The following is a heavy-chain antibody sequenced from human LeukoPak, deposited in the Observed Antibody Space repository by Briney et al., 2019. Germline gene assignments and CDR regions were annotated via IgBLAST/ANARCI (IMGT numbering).Heavy chain of an antibody. J-gene: IGHJ3*02. CDR2: ISGSGGST. CDR3: AKGVGATTNAFDI. V-gene: IGHV3-23*01. D-gene: IGHD1-26*01. CDR1: GFTFSNAW. Sequence: GGSLRLSCAASGFTFSNAWMSWVRQAPGKGLEWVSAISGSGGSTYYADSVKGRFTISRDNSKNTLYLQMNSLRAEDTAVYYCAKGVGATTNAFDIWGQGTMVTVSS.